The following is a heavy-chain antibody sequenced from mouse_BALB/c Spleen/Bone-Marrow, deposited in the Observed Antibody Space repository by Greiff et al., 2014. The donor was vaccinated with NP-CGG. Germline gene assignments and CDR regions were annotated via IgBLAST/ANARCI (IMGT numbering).Heavy chain of an antibody. CDR3: SRGRRDALDY. J-gene: IGHJ4*01. CDR1: GYTFTSYY. CDR2: INPGNGGT. Sequence: VKLMESGAEPVKPGASVKLSCKASGYTFTSYYMYWVKQRPGQGLEWFGEINPGNGGTNFNEKFKNKATLTVDKSSSTAYMQLSSLRSEDSAVYYCSRGRRDALDYWGQGTSVTVSS. V-gene: IGHV1S81*02.